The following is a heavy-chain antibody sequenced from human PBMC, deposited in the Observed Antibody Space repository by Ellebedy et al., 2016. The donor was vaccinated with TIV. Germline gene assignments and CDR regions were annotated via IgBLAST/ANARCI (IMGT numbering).Heavy chain of an antibody. CDR1: GFTFSSYA. D-gene: IGHD6-13*01. Sequence: GGSLRLXXAASGFTFSSYAMSWVRQAPGKGLEWVSAISGSGGSTYYADSVKGRFTISRDNSKNTLYLQMNSLRAEDTAVYYCALLGWSSWHSFDYWGQGTLVTVSS. CDR3: ALLGWSSWHSFDY. CDR2: ISGSGGST. J-gene: IGHJ4*02. V-gene: IGHV3-23*01.